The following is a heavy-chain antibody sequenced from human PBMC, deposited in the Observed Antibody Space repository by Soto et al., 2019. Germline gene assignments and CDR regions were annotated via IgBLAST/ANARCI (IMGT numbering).Heavy chain of an antibody. V-gene: IGHV5-51*03. D-gene: IGHD4-17*01. J-gene: IGHJ2*01. CDR2: TYPGDSDT. CDR3: ARPTHTVPHGTRWYFDL. CDR1: GYSFTSYW. Sequence: EVQLVQSGAEVKKPGESLKISCKGSGYSFTSYWIGWVRQMPGKGLEWMGITYPGDSDTRYSPSFQGQVTISAAKSIRTAYLQWSSLKASDTAMYYCARPTHTVPHGTRWYFDLWGRGTLVTVSS.